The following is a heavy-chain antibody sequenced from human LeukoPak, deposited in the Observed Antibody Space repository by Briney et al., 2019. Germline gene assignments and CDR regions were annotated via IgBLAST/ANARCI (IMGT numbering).Heavy chain of an antibody. J-gene: IGHJ4*02. CDR1: GGSFSGYY. CDR2: INHSGST. CDR3: ARGLPIAAVIDY. V-gene: IGHV4-34*01. D-gene: IGHD6-13*01. Sequence: SETLSLTCAVYGGSFSGYYWSWIRQPPGKGLEWIGEINHSGSTNYNPSLKSRVTISVDTSKNQFSLKLSSVTAADTAVYYCARGLPIAAVIDYWGQGTLVTVSS.